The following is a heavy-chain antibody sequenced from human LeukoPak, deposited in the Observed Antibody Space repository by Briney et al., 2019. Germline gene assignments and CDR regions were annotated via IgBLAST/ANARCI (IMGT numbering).Heavy chain of an antibody. CDR2: IKEDGTKK. V-gene: IGHV3-7*01. Sequence: PGGSLRLSCAASGSTFNTFWMSWVRQTPGKGLEWVANIKEDGTKKYYVDSVKGRFTISRDNAENSLYLQMNSLRAEDTAVYYCAKTKAPLSGSYPYFDYWGQGTLVTVSS. J-gene: IGHJ4*02. CDR3: AKTKAPLSGSYPYFDY. CDR1: GSTFNTFW. D-gene: IGHD1-26*01.